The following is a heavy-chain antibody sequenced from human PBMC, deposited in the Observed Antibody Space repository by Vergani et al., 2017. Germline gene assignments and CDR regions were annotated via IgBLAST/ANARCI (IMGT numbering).Heavy chain of an antibody. CDR1: GGPISRSNW. CDR3: EKCLTGTTIYYYYGMDV. D-gene: IGHD1-7*01. J-gene: IGHJ6*02. CDR2: IYHSGST. V-gene: IGHV4-4*02. Sequence: VQLQESGPGLVKPSGTLSLTRAVPGGPISRSNWWSWVRQPPGKGLEWIGEIYHSGSTNYNPSLKSRVTISVNKSKNQFSLKLSSVTAADTAVYYCEKCLTGTTIYYYYGMDVWGQGTTVTVSS.